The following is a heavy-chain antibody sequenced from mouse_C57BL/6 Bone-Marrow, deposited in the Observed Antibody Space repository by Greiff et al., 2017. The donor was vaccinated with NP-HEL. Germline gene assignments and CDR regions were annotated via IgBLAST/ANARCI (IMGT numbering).Heavy chain of an antibody. CDR3: ARGGYGSYAMDY. CDR2: INYDGSST. V-gene: IGHV5-16*01. Sequence: EVNLVESEGGLVQPGSSMKLSCTASGFTFSDYYMAWVRQVPEKGLEWVANINYDGSSTYYLDSLKSRFIISRDNAKNILYLQMSSLKSEETATYYCARGGYGSYAMDYWGQGTSVTVSS. J-gene: IGHJ4*01. D-gene: IGHD1-2*01. CDR1: GFTFSDYY.